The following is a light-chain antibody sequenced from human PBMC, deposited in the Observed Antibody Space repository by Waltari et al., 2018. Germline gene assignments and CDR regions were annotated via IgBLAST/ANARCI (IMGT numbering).Light chain of an antibody. Sequence: SYELTQPPSLSISPAQTASITCPGAKLGDKYACWYQQKPGQSPVLVIYQNNKRPSGIPERFSGSNSGNTATLTISGTQAMDEADYYCQAWDIYVVFGGGTKLTVL. V-gene: IGLV3-1*01. CDR2: QNN. CDR1: KLGDKY. J-gene: IGLJ2*01. CDR3: QAWDIYVV.